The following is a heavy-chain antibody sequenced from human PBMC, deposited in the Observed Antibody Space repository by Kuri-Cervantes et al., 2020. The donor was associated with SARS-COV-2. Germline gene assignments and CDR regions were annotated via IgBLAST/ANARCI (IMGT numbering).Heavy chain of an antibody. J-gene: IGHJ4*02. D-gene: IGHD3-3*01. CDR2: ISSSGSTI. CDR1: GFTFSSYE. Sequence: GESLKISCAASGFTFSSYEMNWVRQAPGKGLEWVSYISSSGSTIYYADSVKGRFTISRDNAKNSLYLQMNSLRAEDTAVYFCARSKGFLELSPYYFDYWGQGALVTVSS. V-gene: IGHV3-48*03. CDR3: ARSKGFLELSPYYFDY.